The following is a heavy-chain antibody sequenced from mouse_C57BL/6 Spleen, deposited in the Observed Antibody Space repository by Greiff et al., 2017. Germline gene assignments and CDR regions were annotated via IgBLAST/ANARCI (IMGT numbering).Heavy chain of an antibody. V-gene: IGHV1-26*01. CDR1: GYTFTDYY. Sequence: EVQLQQSGPELVKPGASVKISCKASGYTFTDYYMNWVKQSHGKSLEWIGDINPNNGGTSYNQKFKGKATLTVDKSSSTAYMELRSLTSEDSAVYYCARGLRDNAMDYWGQGTSVTVSS. CDR3: ARGLRDNAMDY. D-gene: IGHD1-1*01. J-gene: IGHJ4*01. CDR2: INPNNGGT.